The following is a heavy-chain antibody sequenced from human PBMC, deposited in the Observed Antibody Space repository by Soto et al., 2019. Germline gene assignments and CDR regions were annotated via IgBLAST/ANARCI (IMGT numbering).Heavy chain of an antibody. CDR1: GGSISSYY. V-gene: IGHV4-59*08. CDR3: ARHVAGSFDY. D-gene: IGHD6-19*01. CDR2: IYYSGST. Sequence: SGTLSLTCTVSGGSISSYYWSWIRQPPGKGLEWIGYIYYSGSTNYNPSLKSRVTISVDTSKNQFSLKLSSVTAADTAVYYCARHVAGSFDYWGQGTLVTVSS. J-gene: IGHJ4*02.